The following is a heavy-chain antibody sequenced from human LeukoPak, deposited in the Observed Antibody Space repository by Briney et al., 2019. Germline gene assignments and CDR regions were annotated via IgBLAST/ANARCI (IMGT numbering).Heavy chain of an antibody. CDR1: GGSFSGYY. J-gene: IGHJ4*02. CDR2: INHGGST. V-gene: IGHV4-34*01. Sequence: SETLSLTCAVYGGSFSGYYWSWIRQPPGKGLEWIREINHGGSTNYNPSLKSRVTISVDTSKNQFSLKLSSVTAADTAVYYCAIGEYFDWLFFDYWGQGTLVTVSS. D-gene: IGHD3-9*01. CDR3: AIGEYFDWLFFDY.